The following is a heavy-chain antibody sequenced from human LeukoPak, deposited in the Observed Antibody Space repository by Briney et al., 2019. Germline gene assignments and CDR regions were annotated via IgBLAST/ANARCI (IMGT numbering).Heavy chain of an antibody. CDR1: GGSFSGYY. V-gene: IGHV4-34*01. D-gene: IGHD1-26*01. CDR3: ARCRVATILSGSYPFDD. CDR2: INHSGST. J-gene: IGHJ4*02. Sequence: SETLSLTCAVYGGSFSGYYWSWIRQPPGKGLEWIGEINHSGSTNYNPSLKSRVTISVDTSKNQFSLKLSSVTAADTAVYYCARCRVATILSGSYPFDDWGQGTLVTVSS.